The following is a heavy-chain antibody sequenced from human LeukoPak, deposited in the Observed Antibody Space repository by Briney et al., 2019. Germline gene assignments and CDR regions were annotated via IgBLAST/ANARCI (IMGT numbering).Heavy chain of an antibody. CDR1: GYTFTKYW. V-gene: IGHV5-51*01. CDR2: IYPDDSDT. D-gene: IGHD2-21*01. J-gene: IGHJ4*02. Sequence: GESLEISCKGSGYTFTKYWIGWVRQMPGKGLEWMGIIYPDDSDTRYSASFQGQVTISADKSISTAYLQWNSLEASDSAIYYCARRGDSDFRIDWGQGTLVTVSS. CDR3: ARRGDSDFRID.